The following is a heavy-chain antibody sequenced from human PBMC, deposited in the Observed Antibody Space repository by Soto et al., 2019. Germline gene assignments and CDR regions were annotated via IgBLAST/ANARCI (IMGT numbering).Heavy chain of an antibody. V-gene: IGHV4-31*03. CDR2: IYYSGST. CDR1: GGSISSGGYN. J-gene: IGHJ6*02. Sequence: QVQLQESGPGLVKPSQTLSLTCTVTGGSISSGGYNWSWIRQHPGKGLEWIGYIYYSGSTYYNPSLKSRVTISVDTSKNQFSLKLSSVTAADTAVYYCARVTFINGMDVWGQGTTVTVSS. D-gene: IGHD3-10*01. CDR3: ARVTFINGMDV.